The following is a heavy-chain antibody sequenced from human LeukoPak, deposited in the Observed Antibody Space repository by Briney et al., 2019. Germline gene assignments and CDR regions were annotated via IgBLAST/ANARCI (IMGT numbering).Heavy chain of an antibody. CDR3: ARDLYGGTSATFDY. CDR2: ISGSGGST. V-gene: IGHV3-23*01. CDR1: GFTFSSYG. Sequence: HAGGSLRLSCAASGFTFSSYGMSWVRQAPGKGLEWVSAISGSGGSTYYADSVKGRFTISRDNSKNTLYLQMNSLRAEDTAVYYCARDLYGGTSATFDYWGQGTLVTVSS. D-gene: IGHD4-23*01. J-gene: IGHJ4*02.